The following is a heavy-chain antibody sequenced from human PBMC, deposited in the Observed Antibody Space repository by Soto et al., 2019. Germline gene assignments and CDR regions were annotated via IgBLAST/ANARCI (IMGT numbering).Heavy chain of an antibody. CDR2: ISAYNGNT. Sequence: ASVKVSCKASGYTFTSYGISWVRRAPGQGLEWMGWISAYNGNTNYAQKLQGRVTMTTDTSTSTAYMELRSLRSDDTAVYYCARDSCSYTSCYKYNWFDPWGQGTLVTVSS. CDR3: ARDSCSYTSCYKYNWFDP. J-gene: IGHJ5*02. V-gene: IGHV1-18*01. CDR1: GYTFTSYG. D-gene: IGHD2-2*02.